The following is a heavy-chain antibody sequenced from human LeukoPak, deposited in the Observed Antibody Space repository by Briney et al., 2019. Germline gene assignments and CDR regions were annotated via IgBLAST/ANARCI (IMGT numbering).Heavy chain of an antibody. CDR1: GFTFSSYA. CDR2: ISGSGGST. CDR3: AREVPELERFDY. Sequence: GGSLRLSCAASGFTFSSYAMSWVRQAPGKGLEGVSAISGSGGSTYYADSVKGRFTISRDNSKNTLYLQMNSLRAEDTAVYSCAREVPELERFDYWGQGTLVTVSS. D-gene: IGHD1-14*01. J-gene: IGHJ4*02. V-gene: IGHV3-23*01.